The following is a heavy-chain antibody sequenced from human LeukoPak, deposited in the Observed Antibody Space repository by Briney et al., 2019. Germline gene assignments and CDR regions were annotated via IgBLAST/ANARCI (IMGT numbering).Heavy chain of an antibody. CDR1: GGSFSGYD. CDR2: INYGGDN. V-gene: IGHV4-34*01. D-gene: IGHD1-1*01. J-gene: IGHJ6*03. Sequence: PSETLSLTCGVSGGSFSGYDWTWVRQAPGKGLEWIGQINYGGDNNYNPSLKSRVTISVDTSKKQFSLKVTSVTAADTAVYYCARGLGWKVTPMGLFYMDVWGEGATVTVSS. CDR3: ARGLGWKVTPMGLFYMDV.